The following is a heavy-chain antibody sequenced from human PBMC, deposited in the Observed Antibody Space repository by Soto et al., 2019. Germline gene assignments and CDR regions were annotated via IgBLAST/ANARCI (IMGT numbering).Heavy chain of an antibody. CDR3: ATTVAGTMLASFDY. V-gene: IGHV3-30*03. D-gene: IGHD6-19*01. J-gene: IGHJ4*02. CDR1: GFTFSSYG. CDR2: ISYDGSNK. Sequence: QVQLVESGGGVVQPGRSLRLSCAASGFTFSSYGMHWVRQAPGKGLEWVAVISYDGSNKYYADSVKGRLTISRDNSENTLYLQMNSLRAEDTAVYYCATTVAGTMLASFDYWGQGTLVTVSS.